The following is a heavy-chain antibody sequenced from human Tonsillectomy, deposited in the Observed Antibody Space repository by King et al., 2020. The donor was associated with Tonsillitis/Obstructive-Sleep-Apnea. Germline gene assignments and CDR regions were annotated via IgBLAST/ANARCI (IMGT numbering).Heavy chain of an antibody. V-gene: IGHV4-61*01. CDR1: GVSVSSGSFY. CDR2: IYYRGRT. J-gene: IGHJ3*02. CDR3: ARGRGALDVIDI. Sequence: VQLQESGPGLVKPSETLSLTCTVSGVSVSSGSFYWSWIRQPPGKGLEWIGYIYYRGRTNYNPSVKSRVTISVDSSKNQFSLNLRSVTAADTALYYCARGRGALDVIDIWGQGTMVTVSS. D-gene: IGHD4-17*01.